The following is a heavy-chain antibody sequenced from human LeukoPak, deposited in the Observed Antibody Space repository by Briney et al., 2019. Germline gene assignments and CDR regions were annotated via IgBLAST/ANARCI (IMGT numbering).Heavy chain of an antibody. Sequence: GGSLRLSCVASGFTFSSHGMHWVRQAPGKGLEWVAFIRYDGSNKYYADSVKGRFTISRDNAKNSLYLQMNSLRAEDTAVYYCARDHRAVAGAGSDYWGQGTLVTVSS. V-gene: IGHV3-30*02. CDR2: IRYDGSNK. CDR3: ARDHRAVAGAGSDY. J-gene: IGHJ4*02. D-gene: IGHD6-19*01. CDR1: GFTFSSHG.